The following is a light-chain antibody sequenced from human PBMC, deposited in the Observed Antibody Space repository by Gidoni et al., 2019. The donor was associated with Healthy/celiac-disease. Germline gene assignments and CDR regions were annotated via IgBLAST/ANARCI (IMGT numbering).Light chain of an antibody. CDR3: QQRNSYPFT. CDR1: QGISSY. V-gene: IGKV1-9*01. J-gene: IGKJ3*01. Sequence: DIQLTQSPSFLSASVGDRVTITCRASQGISSYLAWYQQKPGKAPKLLIYAASTLQSGVPSRFSGSGYGKEFTLTISSLKPEDFATYYCQQRNSYPFTFGPGTKVEIK. CDR2: AAS.